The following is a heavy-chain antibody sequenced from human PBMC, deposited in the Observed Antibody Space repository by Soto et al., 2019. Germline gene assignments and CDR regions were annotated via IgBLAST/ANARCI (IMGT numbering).Heavy chain of an antibody. Sequence: QVQLQESGPGLVKPSQTLSLTCTVSGGSISSGDYYWSWIRQPPGKGLEWIGYIYYSGSTYYNPSLKRRVTISVDTSKHQFSLKLSSVTAADTAVYYCARDPSRGYDWFDYWGQGTLVTVSS. CDR2: IYYSGST. CDR1: GGSISSGDYY. J-gene: IGHJ4*02. D-gene: IGHD5-12*01. V-gene: IGHV4-30-4*01. CDR3: ARDPSRGYDWFDY.